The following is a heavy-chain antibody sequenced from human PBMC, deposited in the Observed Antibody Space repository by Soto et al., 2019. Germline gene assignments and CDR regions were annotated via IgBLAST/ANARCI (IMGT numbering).Heavy chain of an antibody. V-gene: IGHV1-24*01. Sequence: ASVKVSCKASGGTFSSYAISWVRQAPGQGLEWMGGFDPEDGETIYAQKFQGRVTMTEDTSTDTAYMELSSLRSEDTAVYYCATGLAVANLPAFDIWGQGTMVTVSS. CDR1: GGTFSSYA. J-gene: IGHJ3*02. D-gene: IGHD6-19*01. CDR2: FDPEDGET. CDR3: ATGLAVANLPAFDI.